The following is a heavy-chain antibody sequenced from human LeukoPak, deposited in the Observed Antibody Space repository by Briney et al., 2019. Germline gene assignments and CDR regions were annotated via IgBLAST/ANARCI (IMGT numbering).Heavy chain of an antibody. CDR2: RGGSR. Sequence: RGGSRYYADCVKGRFTISRDHSKNTLYLQMNSLRAEDTAVYYCAKGLLLWFGESYYFDYWGQGTLVTVSS. D-gene: IGHD3-10*01. V-gene: IGHV3-23*01. CDR3: AKGLLLWFGESYYFDY. J-gene: IGHJ4*02.